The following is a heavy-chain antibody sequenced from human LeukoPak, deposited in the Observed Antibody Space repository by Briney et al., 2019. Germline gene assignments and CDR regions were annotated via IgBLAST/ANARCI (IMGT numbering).Heavy chain of an antibody. CDR2: ISGSGGST. CDR3: AKVGQLVYDY. J-gene: IGHJ4*02. V-gene: IGHV3-23*01. CDR1: GFTFSSYA. Sequence: QTGGSLRLSCAASGFTFSSYAMIWVRRAPGKALEWVSAISGSGGSTCYADSVKGRFTISRDNSKNTLYLQMNSLRAEDTAVYYCAKVGQLVYDYWGQGTLVTVSS. D-gene: IGHD6-6*01.